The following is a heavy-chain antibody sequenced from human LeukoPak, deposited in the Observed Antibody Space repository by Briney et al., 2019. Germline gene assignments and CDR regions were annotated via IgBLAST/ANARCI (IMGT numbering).Heavy chain of an antibody. J-gene: IGHJ4*02. CDR1: GFTFSSYW. V-gene: IGHV3-7*01. CDR3: ARDFPEGVRGINLDY. D-gene: IGHD3-10*01. CDR2: IKQDGSGK. Sequence: GGSLRLSCAASGFTFSSYWMSWVRQAPGKGLEWVANIKQDGSGKYYVDSVKGRFTISRDNAKKSLYLQMNSLRAEDMAVYYCARDFPEGVRGINLDYWGQGTLVTVSS.